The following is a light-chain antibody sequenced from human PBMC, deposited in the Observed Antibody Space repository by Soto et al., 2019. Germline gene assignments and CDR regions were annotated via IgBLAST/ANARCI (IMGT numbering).Light chain of an antibody. J-gene: IGKJ1*01. CDR3: QHHNSYSQT. V-gene: IGKV1-5*01. CDR2: GAS. CDR1: QSIRHY. Sequence: DIQMTQSPPTLYAYVGERVTITCRASQSIRHYLAWYQQMPGKAPKLLIYGASTLQSGVPSRFSGSGSGTEFTLTISSLQPDDFGTYFCQHHNSYSQTFGQGTKVDIK.